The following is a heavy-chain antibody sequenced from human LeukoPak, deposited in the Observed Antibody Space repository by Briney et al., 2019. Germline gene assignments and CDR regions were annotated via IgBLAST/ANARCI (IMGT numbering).Heavy chain of an antibody. CDR1: GYTLTELS. CDR2: FDPEDGET. J-gene: IGHJ3*02. Sequence: ASVKVSCKVSGYTLTELSMHWVRQAPGKGLEWMGSFDPEDGETIYAQRFQGRVTMTEDTSTDTAYMELSSLRSEDTAVYYCATVTVVNAFASDAFDIWGQGTVVTVSS. V-gene: IGHV1-24*01. D-gene: IGHD2-21*01. CDR3: ATVTVVNAFASDAFDI.